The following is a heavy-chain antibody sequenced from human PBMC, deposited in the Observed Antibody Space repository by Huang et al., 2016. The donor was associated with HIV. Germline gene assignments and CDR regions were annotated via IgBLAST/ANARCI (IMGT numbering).Heavy chain of an antibody. CDR1: GGSLTTYY. Sequence: QVQLQQRGAGLWKSSETVSLTCAVYGGSLTTYYWTWIRQSPTKGLEWLGEVSDGGTTSYNPSLNSRVTISVDTSNNQFSLKLRSVTAADTAVYYCARGVYGNGGAYWFFDLWGRGTLVTVSS. D-gene: IGHD2-8*01. J-gene: IGHJ2*01. CDR2: VSDGGTT. V-gene: IGHV4-34*02. CDR3: ARGVYGNGGAYWFFDL.